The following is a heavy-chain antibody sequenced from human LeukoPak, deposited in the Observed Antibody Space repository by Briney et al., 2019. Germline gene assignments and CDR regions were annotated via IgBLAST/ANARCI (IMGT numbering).Heavy chain of an antibody. J-gene: IGHJ5*02. CDR1: GGTFSSYT. CDR2: IIPILGIA. CDR3: ARGRSMGYCSSTSCYTVGFDP. V-gene: IGHV1-69*02. Sequence: PVKVSCKASGGTFSSYTISWVRQAPGQGLEWMGRIIPILGIANYAQKFQGRVTITADKSTSTAYMELSSLRSEDTAVYYCARGRSMGYCSSTSCYTVGFDPWGQGTLVTVSS. D-gene: IGHD2-2*02.